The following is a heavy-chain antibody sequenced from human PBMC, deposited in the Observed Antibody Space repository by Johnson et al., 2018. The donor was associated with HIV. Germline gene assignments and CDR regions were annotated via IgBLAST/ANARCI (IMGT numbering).Heavy chain of an antibody. CDR2: ISGGST. V-gene: IGHV3-38-3*01. Sequence: VQLVESRGVLVQPGGSLRLSCAASGFTVSSNEMSWVRQAPGKGLEWVSSISGGSTYYADSRKGRLTISRDNSKNMLYLQMNSLRAEDTAVYYCAREGRIGCGGDCYSTQHDAFDIWGQGTMVTVSS. CDR3: AREGRIGCGGDCYSTQHDAFDI. J-gene: IGHJ3*02. D-gene: IGHD2-21*01. CDR1: GFTVSSNE.